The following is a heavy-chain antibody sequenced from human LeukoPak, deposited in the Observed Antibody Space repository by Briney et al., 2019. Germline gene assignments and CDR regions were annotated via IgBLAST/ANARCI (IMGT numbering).Heavy chain of an antibody. J-gene: IGHJ4*02. CDR2: ISSSGSYR. CDR3: AKCSGGSYYHSDDY. CDR1: GFTFTTYS. Sequence: GGSLRLSCAGAGFTFTTYSMNWVRQAPGKGLEWVSSISSSGSYRYYADSVKGRFTISRDNAKKSLYLQINSLRAEDTAVYYCAKCSGGSYYHSDDYWGQGTLDTVSS. D-gene: IGHD2-15*01. V-gene: IGHV3-21*01.